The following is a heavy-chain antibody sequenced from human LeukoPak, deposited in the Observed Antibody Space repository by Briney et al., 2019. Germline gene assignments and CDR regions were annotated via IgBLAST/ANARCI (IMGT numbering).Heavy chain of an antibody. J-gene: IGHJ4*02. Sequence: GGSLRLSCAASGFTFSSYSMNWVRQAPGKGLEWVSYISSSSTIYYADSVKGRFTISRDNAKNSLYLLMNSLRAEDTAVYYCARDLVVAAPLGGDYWGQGTLVTVSS. CDR2: ISSSSTI. CDR3: ARDLVVAAPLGGDY. V-gene: IGHV3-48*01. D-gene: IGHD2-15*01. CDR1: GFTFSSYS.